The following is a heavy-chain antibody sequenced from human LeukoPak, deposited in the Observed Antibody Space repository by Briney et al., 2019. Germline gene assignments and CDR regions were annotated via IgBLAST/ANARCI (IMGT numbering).Heavy chain of an antibody. CDR3: ARDSSGYWGGAFDY. D-gene: IGHD3-22*01. CDR1: GFTFSSYS. J-gene: IGHJ4*02. V-gene: IGHV3-21*01. CDR2: ISSSSSYI. Sequence: GGSLRLSCAASGFTFSSYSMNWVRQAPGKGLEWVSSISSSSSYIYYADSVKGRFTISRDNAKNSLYLQMNSLRAEDTAVYYCARDSSGYWGGAFDYWGQGTLVTVSS.